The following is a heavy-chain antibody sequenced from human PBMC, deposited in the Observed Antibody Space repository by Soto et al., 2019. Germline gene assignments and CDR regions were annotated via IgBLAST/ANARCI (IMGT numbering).Heavy chain of an antibody. V-gene: IGHV4-39*01. Sequence: PSETLSLTCTVSGGSISSSSYYWGWIRQPPGKGLEWIGSIYYSGSTYYNPSLKSRVTISVDTSKNQFSLKLSSVTAADTAVYYCARQGDGSGTYNWFDPWGQGTLVTVPQ. CDR1: GGSISSSSYY. D-gene: IGHD3-10*01. J-gene: IGHJ5*02. CDR3: ARQGDGSGTYNWFDP. CDR2: IYYSGST.